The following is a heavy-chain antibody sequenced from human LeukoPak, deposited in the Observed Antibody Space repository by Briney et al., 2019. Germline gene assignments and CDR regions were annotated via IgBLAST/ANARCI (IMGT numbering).Heavy chain of an antibody. CDR3: ARHGPKYYDYVWGSYRCSYYFDY. Sequence: GGSLRLSCAASGFTFRTYSMNWVRQAPGKGLEWVSSISSSSSYIYYADSVKGRFTISRDNAKNSLYLQMNSQRAEDTAVYYCARHGPKYYDYVWGSYRCSYYFDYWGQGTLVTVSS. D-gene: IGHD3-16*02. J-gene: IGHJ4*02. CDR1: GFTFRTYS. V-gene: IGHV3-21*01. CDR2: ISSSSSYI.